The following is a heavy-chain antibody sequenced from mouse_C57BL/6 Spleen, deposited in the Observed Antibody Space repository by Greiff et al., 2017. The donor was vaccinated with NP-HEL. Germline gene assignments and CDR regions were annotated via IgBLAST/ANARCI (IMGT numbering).Heavy chain of an antibody. CDR3: TRKGYDGYSYYYAMDY. J-gene: IGHJ4*01. D-gene: IGHD2-3*01. Sequence: QVQLQQSGAELVRPGASVTLSCKASGYTFTDYEMHWVKQTPVHGLEWIGAIDPETGGTAYNQKFKGKAILTADKSSSTAYMELRSLTSEDSAVYYCTRKGYDGYSYYYAMDYWGQGTSVTVSS. V-gene: IGHV1-15*01. CDR2: IDPETGGT. CDR1: GYTFTDYE.